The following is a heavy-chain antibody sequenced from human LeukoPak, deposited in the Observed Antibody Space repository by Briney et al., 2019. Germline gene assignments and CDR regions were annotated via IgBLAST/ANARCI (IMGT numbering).Heavy chain of an antibody. D-gene: IGHD4-17*01. CDR1: GFTFSSYG. J-gene: IGHJ4*02. V-gene: IGHV3-30*18. CDR3: AKGYGDYSEGVDY. Sequence: GRSLRLSCAASGFTFSSYGVHWVRQAPGKGLEWVAVISYDGSNKYYADSVKGRFTISRDNSKNTLYLQMNSLRAEDTAVYYCAKGYGDYSEGVDYWGQGTLVTVSS. CDR2: ISYDGSNK.